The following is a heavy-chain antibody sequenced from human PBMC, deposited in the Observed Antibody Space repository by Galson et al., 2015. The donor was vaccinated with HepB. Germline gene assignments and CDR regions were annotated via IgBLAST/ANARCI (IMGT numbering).Heavy chain of an antibody. Sequence: SVKVSCKASGYSFINYAIHWVRQAPGQRLEWMGWINTGNGNIKYSQKFQGRVTITRDTSASTAYMELSRLTSEDTAVYNCARGRSYDGSAYYSPDYHSGMDVWGQGTTVTVSS. J-gene: IGHJ6*02. CDR3: ARGRSYDGSAYYSPDYHSGMDV. CDR1: GYSFINYA. V-gene: IGHV1-3*04. D-gene: IGHD3-22*01. CDR2: INTGNGNI.